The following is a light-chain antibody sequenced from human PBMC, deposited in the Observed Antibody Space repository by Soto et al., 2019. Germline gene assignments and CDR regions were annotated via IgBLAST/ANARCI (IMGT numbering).Light chain of an antibody. V-gene: IGKV3-11*01. CDR3: QQRLSRPPLT. CDR1: QSISRY. J-gene: IGKJ4*01. CDR2: DAS. Sequence: EIVLTQSPATLSLSPGERATLSCRAIQSISRYLAWYQQKPGQAPRLLIHDASNRATGIPARFSGSGSETDFTLTISSLEPEDFAVYYCQQRLSRPPLTFGGGTKVDIK.